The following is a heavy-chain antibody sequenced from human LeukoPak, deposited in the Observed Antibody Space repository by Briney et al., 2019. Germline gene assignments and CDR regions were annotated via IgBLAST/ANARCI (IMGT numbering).Heavy chain of an antibody. CDR1: GGSISSSCYY. J-gene: IGHJ4*02. CDR3: ARHPDDFWSGYPKPYFDY. V-gene: IGHV4-39*01. Sequence: SESLSLTCPVSGGSISSSCYYWGWLRQPPGKGSEWIGSIYDSGSTYYTPSLKSRVTISVDTSKTQFSLKLSSVTAADTAVYYCARHPDDFWSGYPKPYFDYWGQGTLVTVSS. CDR2: IYDSGST. D-gene: IGHD3-3*01.